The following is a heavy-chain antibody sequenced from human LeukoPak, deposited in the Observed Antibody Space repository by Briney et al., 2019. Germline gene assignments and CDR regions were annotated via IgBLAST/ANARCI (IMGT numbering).Heavy chain of an antibody. V-gene: IGHV3-23*01. CDR1: GFTFTDYS. D-gene: IGHD2-2*01. Sequence: PGGSLRLSCAASGFTFTDYSVSWVRQAPGKGLEWVSGLGRSGENRYYATSVRGRFSISRDNSKDTVYLQMNSLRDEDTAIYYCVKDRPCETCMPMDAWGQGTTVTVSS. CDR2: LGRSGENR. CDR3: VKDRPCETCMPMDA. J-gene: IGHJ6*02.